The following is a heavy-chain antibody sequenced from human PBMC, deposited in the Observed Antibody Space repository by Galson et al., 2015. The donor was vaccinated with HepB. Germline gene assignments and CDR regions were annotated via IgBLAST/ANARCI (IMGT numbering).Heavy chain of an antibody. D-gene: IGHD2-21*02. CDR3: AKDPVVVTAHVPKRQPEDDAFDI. CDR2: ISGSGGST. J-gene: IGHJ3*02. V-gene: IGHV3-23*01. Sequence: SLRLSCAASGFTFSSYAMSWVRQAPGKGLEWVSAISGSGGSTYYADSVKGRFTISRDNSKNTLYLQMNSLRAEDTAVYYCAKDPVVVTAHVPKRQPEDDAFDIWGQGTMVTVS. CDR1: GFTFSSYA.